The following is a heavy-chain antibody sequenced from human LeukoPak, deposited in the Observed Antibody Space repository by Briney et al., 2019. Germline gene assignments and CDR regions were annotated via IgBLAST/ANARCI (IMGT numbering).Heavy chain of an antibody. D-gene: IGHD2-21*02. CDR1: GFTFNNYW. CDR3: AKDPSAYCGGDCFRADY. J-gene: IGHJ4*02. V-gene: IGHV3-7*03. Sequence: GGSLRLSCAASGFTFNNYWMTWVRQAPGKGLEWVANIKQDGSEKYYVDSVKGRFTISRDNAKNSLYLQMNSLRTEDTAFYYCAKDPSAYCGGDCFRADYWGQGTLVTVSS. CDR2: IKQDGSEK.